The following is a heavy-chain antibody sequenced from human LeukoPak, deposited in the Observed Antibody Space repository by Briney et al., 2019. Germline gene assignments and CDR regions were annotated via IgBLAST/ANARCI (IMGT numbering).Heavy chain of an antibody. CDR1: GGSFSGYY. J-gene: IGHJ5*02. D-gene: IGHD1-26*01. Sequence: PSVTLSLTCAVYGGSFSGYYWSWIRQPPGKGLEWIGEINHSGSTNYNPSLKSRVTISVDTSKNQFSLKLSSVTAADTAVYYCARGTRTVGATGNWFDPWGQGTLVTVSS. CDR3: ARGTRTVGATGNWFDP. CDR2: INHSGST. V-gene: IGHV4-34*01.